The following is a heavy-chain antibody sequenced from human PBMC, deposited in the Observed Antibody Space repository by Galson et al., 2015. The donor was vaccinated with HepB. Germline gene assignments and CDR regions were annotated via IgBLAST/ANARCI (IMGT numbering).Heavy chain of an antibody. V-gene: IGHV3-73*01. CDR3: TRGVTMVRGVPSLVKYGMDV. Sequence: SLRLSCAASGFTFSGSAMHWVRQASGKGLEWVGRIRSKANSYATAYAASVKGRFTISRDDSKNTAYLQMNSLKTEDTAVYYCTRGVTMVRGVPSLVKYGMDVWGQGTTVTVSS. D-gene: IGHD3-10*01. J-gene: IGHJ6*02. CDR2: IRSKANSYAT. CDR1: GFTFSGSA.